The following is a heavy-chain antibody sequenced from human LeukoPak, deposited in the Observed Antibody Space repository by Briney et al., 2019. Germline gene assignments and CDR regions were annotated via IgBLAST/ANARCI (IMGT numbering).Heavy chain of an antibody. CDR3: AELGITMIGGV. CDR1: GFTFDDYA. V-gene: IGHV3-9*01. J-gene: IGHJ6*04. Sequence: PGGSLRLSCAASGFTFDDYAMHWVRQAPGKGLEWVSGISWNSGSIGYADSVKGRFTISRDNAKNSLYLQMNSLRAGDTAVYYCAELGITMIGGVWGKGTTVTISS. D-gene: IGHD3-10*02. CDR2: ISWNSGSI.